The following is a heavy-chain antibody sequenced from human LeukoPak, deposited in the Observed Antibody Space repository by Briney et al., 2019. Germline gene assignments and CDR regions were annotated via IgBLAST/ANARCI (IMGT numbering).Heavy chain of an antibody. CDR3: ASHSSQVDNFFGP. CDR1: GASISDYY. CDR2: VNYNGNM. J-gene: IGHJ5*02. Sequence: KPSETLSLTCTVSGASISDYYGSWIRQSPGKGLHWIGYVNYNGNMNYNPSLRGRVTMSIDTSKNHFSLQLTSVMDADTAIYYCASHSSQVDNFFGPWGQGTLVSVSS. D-gene: IGHD1-26*01. V-gene: IGHV4-59*08.